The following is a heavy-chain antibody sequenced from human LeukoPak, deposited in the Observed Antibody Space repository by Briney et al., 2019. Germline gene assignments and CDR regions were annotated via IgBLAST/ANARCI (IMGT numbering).Heavy chain of an antibody. CDR1: GGSISSYY. CDR2: IYYSGST. CDR3: ARAEVVAATPTRDVFDP. J-gene: IGHJ5*02. D-gene: IGHD2-15*01. Sequence: SETLSLTCTVSGGSISSYYWSWIRQPPGKGLEWIGYIYYSGSTNYNPSLKSRVTISVDTSKNQFSLKLSSVTAADTAVYYCARAEVVAATPTRDVFDPWGQGTLVTVSS. V-gene: IGHV4-59*01.